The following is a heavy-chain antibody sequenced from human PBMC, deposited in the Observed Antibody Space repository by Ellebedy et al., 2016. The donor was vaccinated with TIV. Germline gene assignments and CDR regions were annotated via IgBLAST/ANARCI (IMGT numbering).Heavy chain of an antibody. Sequence: GESLKISCQGSGYSFTSYWIGCVRQLPGKGLEWMRNIYPGDSDTRYSPSFQGQVTISADKAISTAYLQWSSLKASDIAMYYCAGQVEMGTYIDYWGQGTLVTVSS. CDR3: AGQVEMGTYIDY. D-gene: IGHD7-27*01. J-gene: IGHJ4*02. CDR2: IYPGDSDT. V-gene: IGHV5-51*01. CDR1: GYSFTSYW.